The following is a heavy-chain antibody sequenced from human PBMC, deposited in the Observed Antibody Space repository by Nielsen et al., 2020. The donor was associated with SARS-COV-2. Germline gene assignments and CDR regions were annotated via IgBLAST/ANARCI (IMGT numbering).Heavy chain of an antibody. CDR1: GFTFDDYG. D-gene: IGHD6-13*01. Sequence: GESLKISCAASGFTFDDYGMSWVRQAPGKGLEWVSGINWNGGSTGYADSVKGRFTISRDNAKNSLYLQMNSLRAEDMALYHCATTGYSSSWYGTHAFDIWGQGTMVTVSS. CDR3: ATTGYSSSWYGTHAFDI. V-gene: IGHV3-20*01. J-gene: IGHJ3*02. CDR2: INWNGGST.